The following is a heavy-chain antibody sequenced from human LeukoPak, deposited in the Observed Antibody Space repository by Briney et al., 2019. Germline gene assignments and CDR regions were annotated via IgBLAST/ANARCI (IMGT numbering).Heavy chain of an antibody. V-gene: IGHV1-2*02. CDR1: GYTFTGHY. J-gene: IGHJ5*02. D-gene: IGHD3-10*01. CDR2: INPNSGGT. CDR3: ARDTYYYGSGSYDP. Sequence: GASVKVSCKASGYTFTGHYMHWVRQAPGQGLEWMGWINPNSGGTNYAQKFQGRVTMTRDTSISTAYMELSRLRSDDTAVYYCARDTYYYGSGSYDPWGQGTLVTVSS.